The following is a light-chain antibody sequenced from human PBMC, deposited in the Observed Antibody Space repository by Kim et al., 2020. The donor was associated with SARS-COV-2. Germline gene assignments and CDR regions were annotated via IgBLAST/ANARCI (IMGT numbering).Light chain of an antibody. CDR2: KAS. J-gene: IGKJ2*01. CDR1: QSVDTW. CDR3: QQYHRYNT. V-gene: IGKV1-5*03. Sequence: DIQMTQLPSTLSASVGDRVTIACRASQSVDTWLAWYQQKPGKAPKVLIYKASILESGVPSRFSGSGFGTEFTLTISSLQPDDFATYYCQQYHRYNTFGQGTKLEI.